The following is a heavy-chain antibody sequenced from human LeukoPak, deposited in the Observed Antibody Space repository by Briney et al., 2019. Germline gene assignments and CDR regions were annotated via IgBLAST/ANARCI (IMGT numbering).Heavy chain of an antibody. D-gene: IGHD3/OR15-3a*01. Sequence: GRSLRLSCAASGFTFSNYGMHWVRQAPGKGLEWVAIIWYDGTTKYYADSVKGRSTLSRDNSKNTMFLQMNSLRAEDAAVYYCGKPRTGHDAFDIWGQGKKVTVSS. J-gene: IGHJ3*02. CDR2: IWYDGTTK. V-gene: IGHV3-33*06. CDR3: GKPRTGHDAFDI. CDR1: GFTFSNYG.